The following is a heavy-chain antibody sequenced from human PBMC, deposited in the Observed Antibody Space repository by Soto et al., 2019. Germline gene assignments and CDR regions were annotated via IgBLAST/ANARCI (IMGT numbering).Heavy chain of an antibody. D-gene: IGHD3-9*01. CDR1: GFTFSNFA. CDR2: LTGSSGVT. CDR3: AKGGAAYGLLTHDY. J-gene: IGHJ4*02. V-gene: IGHV3-23*01. Sequence: PGGSLRLSCVVSGFTFSNFAMSWVRQAPGKGLEWVSTLTGSSGVTYYADSVKGRFAISGDNSRNTLSLHMNSLTAEDTAVYYCAKGGAAYGLLTHDYWGQGTRVTVSS.